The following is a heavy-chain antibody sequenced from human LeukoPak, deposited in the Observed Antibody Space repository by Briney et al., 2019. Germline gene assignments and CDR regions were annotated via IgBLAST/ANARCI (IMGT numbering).Heavy chain of an antibody. Sequence: SETLSLTCTVSGGSISSYYWSWIRQPAGKGLEWIGRIHTSGSTNYSPSLKSRVTISVDTSKNQFSLKLSSVTAADTAVYYCARKRRGYSYGYADYWGQGTLVTVSS. CDR3: ARKRRGYSYGYADY. D-gene: IGHD5-18*01. J-gene: IGHJ4*02. CDR1: GGSISSYY. CDR2: IHTSGST. V-gene: IGHV4-4*07.